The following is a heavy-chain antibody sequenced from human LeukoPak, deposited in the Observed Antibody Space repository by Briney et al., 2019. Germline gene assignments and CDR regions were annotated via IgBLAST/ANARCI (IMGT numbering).Heavy chain of an antibody. D-gene: IGHD3-10*01. Sequence: SETLSLTCTVSGDPINSSNLYWGWIRQPPGKGLEWIGTIYCGGGTYYNPSTYYNPSLMSRLTISVDTSKKQFSLHMSPVTAGVMVGSYFDKCKYESGTSCLDYWGQGTLVTVSS. V-gene: IGHV4-39*01. J-gene: IGHJ4*02. CDR1: GDPINSSNLY. CDR2: IYCGGGTYYNPST. CDR3: DKCKYESGTSCLDY.